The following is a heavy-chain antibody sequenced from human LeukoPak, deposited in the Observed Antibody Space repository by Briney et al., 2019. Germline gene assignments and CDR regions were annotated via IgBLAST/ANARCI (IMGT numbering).Heavy chain of an antibody. J-gene: IGHJ4*02. CDR3: ARVPAAYVNFDY. V-gene: IGHV3-7*03. Sequence: GGSLRLSCAASGFTFDDYGMSWVRQAPGKGLEWVANIKQDGSEKYYVDSVKGRFTISRDNAKNSLYLQMNSLRAEDTAVYYCARVPAAYVNFDYWGQGTLVTVSS. CDR2: IKQDGSEK. D-gene: IGHD2-2*01. CDR1: GFTFDDYG.